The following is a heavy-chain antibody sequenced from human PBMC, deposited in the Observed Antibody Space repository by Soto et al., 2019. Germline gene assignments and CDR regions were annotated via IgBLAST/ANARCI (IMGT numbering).Heavy chain of an antibody. J-gene: IGHJ4*02. CDR3: ARIDLRGYFDD. Sequence: PVGSLRLSCAASGFTFSSYAMNWVRQAPGKGLEWVSTISGSGSNTYYADSVKGRFTISSDNSKNTLYLQMNSLRADDTAVYYCARIDLRGYFDDWGQGTLVTVSS. V-gene: IGHV3-23*01. CDR1: GFTFSSYA. CDR2: ISGSGSNT. D-gene: IGHD3-3*01.